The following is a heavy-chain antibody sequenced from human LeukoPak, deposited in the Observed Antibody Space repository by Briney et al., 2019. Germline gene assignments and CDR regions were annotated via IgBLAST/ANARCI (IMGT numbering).Heavy chain of an antibody. Sequence: ASVKVSCKASGYTFTGYYMHWVRQAPGQGLEWMGWINPNSGGTNYAQKFQGWVTMTRDTSISTACMELSRLRSDDTAVYYCAREGHCSSTSCYGNWFDPWGQGTLVTVSS. CDR2: INPNSGGT. J-gene: IGHJ5*02. CDR1: GYTFTGYY. D-gene: IGHD2-2*01. CDR3: AREGHCSSTSCYGNWFDP. V-gene: IGHV1-2*04.